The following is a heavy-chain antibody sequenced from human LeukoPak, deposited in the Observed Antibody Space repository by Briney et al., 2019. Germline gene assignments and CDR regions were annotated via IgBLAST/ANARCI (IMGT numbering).Heavy chain of an antibody. CDR2: IVVGSGNT. J-gene: IGHJ5*02. CDR1: GFTFTSSA. V-gene: IGHV1-58*02. D-gene: IGHD3-3*01. CDR3: AAEITIFGVGYNWFDP. Sequence: SVKVSCKASGFTFTSSAMQWVRQARGQRLEWIGWIVVGSGNTNYAQKFQERVTITRDVSTSTAYMKLSSLRSEDTAVYYCAAEITIFGVGYNWFDPWGQGTLVTVSA.